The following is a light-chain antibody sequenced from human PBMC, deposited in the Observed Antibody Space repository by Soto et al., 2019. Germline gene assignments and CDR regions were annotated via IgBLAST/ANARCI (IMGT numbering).Light chain of an antibody. CDR2: GAS. CDR1: QSVSSSS. CDR3: QQYGSSPWT. Sequence: EIVLTQSPGTLSLSPGERATLSCRASQSVSSSSLVWYQQKHGQAPRLLIYGASDRDTGIPDRFSGSGSGTDFTLTISRLEPEDCAVYYCQQYGSSPWTFGQGTKVDIK. J-gene: IGKJ1*01. V-gene: IGKV3-20*01.